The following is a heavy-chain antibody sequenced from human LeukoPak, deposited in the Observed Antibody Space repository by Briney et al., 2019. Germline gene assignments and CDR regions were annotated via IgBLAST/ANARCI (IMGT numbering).Heavy chain of an antibody. CDR2: IRSKANSYAT. V-gene: IGHV3-73*01. J-gene: IGHJ5*02. Sequence: GGSLRLSCATSGFTFSGSAMHWVRQASGKGLEWVGRIRSKANSYATAYAASVKGRFTISRDDSRNTAYLQMNSLKTEDTAVYYCTFLIAVAGNWFDPWGQGTLVTVSS. CDR3: TFLIAVAGNWFDP. CDR1: GFTFSGSA. D-gene: IGHD6-19*01.